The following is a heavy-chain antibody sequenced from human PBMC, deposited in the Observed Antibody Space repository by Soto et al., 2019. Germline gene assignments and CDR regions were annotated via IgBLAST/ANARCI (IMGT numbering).Heavy chain of an antibody. CDR1: GFTFSGNA. CDR3: ATPLWSGYYSTDY. Sequence: GGPLRPSCAASGFTFSGNAMSWVRQAPGKGLEWVSAISGSGGSTYYADSVKGRFTISRDNSKNTLYLQMNSLRAEDTAVYYCATPLWSGYYSTDYWGQGTLVTVSS. V-gene: IGHV3-23*01. CDR2: ISGSGGST. D-gene: IGHD3-3*01. J-gene: IGHJ4*02.